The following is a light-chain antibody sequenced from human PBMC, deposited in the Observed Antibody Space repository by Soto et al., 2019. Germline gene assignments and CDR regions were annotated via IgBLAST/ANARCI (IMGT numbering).Light chain of an antibody. CDR1: EGVYGHF. J-gene: IGKJ4*01. CDR3: QQYARSRLT. V-gene: IGKV3-20*01. CDR2: GAS. Sequence: IVLTQPPGTLSLSPGESPTLSCRAREGVYGHFLSRCHPTPGQAPRLLVYGASSRATGIPDRFSGSGSGTDFTPTISRLEPEDFALYYCQQYARSRLTFGGGTKVEIK.